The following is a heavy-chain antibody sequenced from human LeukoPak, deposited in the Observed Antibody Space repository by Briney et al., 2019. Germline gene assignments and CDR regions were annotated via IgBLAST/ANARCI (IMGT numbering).Heavy chain of an antibody. V-gene: IGHV3-72*01. J-gene: IGHJ4*02. D-gene: IGHD2-15*01. CDR3: ARSGFCGAGTCYSDYFDY. CDR2: VRNKANGYRT. CDR1: GFTLSDHY. Sequence: PAGSRRLSCAASGFTLSDHYMDWVRQAPGKVLEWVGRVRNKANGYRTEYAASVKGRFTVSGDASQNSLYRQMNILKTEDTAVYYCARSGFCGAGTCYSDYFDYWGQGTLVTVSS.